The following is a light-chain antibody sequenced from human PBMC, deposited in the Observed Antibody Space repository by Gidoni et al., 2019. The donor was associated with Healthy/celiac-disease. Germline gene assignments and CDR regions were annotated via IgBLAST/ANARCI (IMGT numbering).Light chain of an antibody. V-gene: IGLV3-1*01. CDR3: QALDSSIVV. Sequence: SYELTQPPSVSVSPGQTASITCSGDKLGDNYACWYQQTPGQAPVLVIYQESKQPSGIPERFSGSNSGNTATLTISWTQAMDEADYYCQALDSSIVVFGGGTKLSVL. CDR1: KLGDNY. CDR2: QES. J-gene: IGLJ2*01.